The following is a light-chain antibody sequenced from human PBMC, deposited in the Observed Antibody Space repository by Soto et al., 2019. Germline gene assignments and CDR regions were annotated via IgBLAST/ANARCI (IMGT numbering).Light chain of an antibody. Sequence: DIQMTQSPSSVSASVGDRVTITCRASQYISSWLAWYQQKPGKAPQLLIYAASSLQSGVPSRFSGSGSGTDFILTISSLQPEDFATYYCLQSNSFPHTFGQGTKLEIK. CDR3: LQSNSFPHT. CDR1: QYISSW. CDR2: AAS. V-gene: IGKV1-12*01. J-gene: IGKJ2*01.